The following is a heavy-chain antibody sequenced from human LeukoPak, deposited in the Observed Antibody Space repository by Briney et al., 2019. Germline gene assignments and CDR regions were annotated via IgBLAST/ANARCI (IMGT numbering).Heavy chain of an antibody. D-gene: IGHD3-22*01. V-gene: IGHV4-59*01. CDR2: IYYSGST. CDR1: GGSISSYF. CDR3: ARIRYYDSRGYQGPFDY. J-gene: IGHJ4*02. Sequence: SKTLSLTCTVSGGSISSYFWTWIRQPPGKGLEWIGYIYYSGSTNYNPSLKSRVTISVDTSKNQFFLKLNSVTAADTAVYYCARIRYYDSRGYQGPFDYWGQGTLVTVSS.